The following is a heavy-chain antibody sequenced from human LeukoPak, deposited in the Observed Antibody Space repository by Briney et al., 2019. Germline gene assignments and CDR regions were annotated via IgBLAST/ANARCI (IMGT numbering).Heavy chain of an antibody. J-gene: IGHJ4*02. CDR1: GGTFSSYA. CDR2: IIPIFGTA. V-gene: IGHV1-69*06. CDR3: ARTYGSGSYYFDY. D-gene: IGHD3-10*01. Sequence: SVKVSCKASGGTFSSYAISWVRQAPGQGLEGMGGIIPIFGTANYAQKFQGRVTITADKSTSTAYMELSSLRSEDTAVYYCARTYGSGSYYFDYWGQGTLVTVSS.